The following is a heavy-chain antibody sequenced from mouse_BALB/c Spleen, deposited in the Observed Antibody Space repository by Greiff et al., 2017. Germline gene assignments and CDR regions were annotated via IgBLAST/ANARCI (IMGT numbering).Heavy chain of an antibody. V-gene: IGHV5-4*02. CDR1: GFTFSDYY. D-gene: IGHD3-2*02. J-gene: IGHJ4*01. CDR2: ISDGGSYT. Sequence: EVKLVESGGGLVKPGGSLKLSCAASGFTFSDYYMYWVRQTPEKRLEWVATISDGGSYTYYPDSVKGRFTISRDNAKNNLYLQMSSLKSEDTAMYYCARGGGYTSYYAMDYWGQGTSVTVSS. CDR3: ARGGGYTSYYAMDY.